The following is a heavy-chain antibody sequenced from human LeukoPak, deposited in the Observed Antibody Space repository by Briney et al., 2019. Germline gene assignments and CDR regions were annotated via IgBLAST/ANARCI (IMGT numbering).Heavy chain of an antibody. V-gene: IGHV1-2*02. CDR3: VRVGVWGSYGDAFDI. Sequence: GASVKLSLSSSGYTFIFYYMHGVRQAPAQGRECMGGINPNSGGTHYAQKFQGGVTMTRATSISKGYMELGRMRSDDTAASYCVRVGVWGSYGDAFDIWGQGTMVTVSS. J-gene: IGHJ3*02. CDR1: GYTFIFYY. D-gene: IGHD3-16*01. CDR2: INPNSGGT.